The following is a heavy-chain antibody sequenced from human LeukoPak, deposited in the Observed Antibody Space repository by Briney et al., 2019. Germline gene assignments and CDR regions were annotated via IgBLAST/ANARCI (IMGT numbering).Heavy chain of an antibody. D-gene: IGHD2-2*01. J-gene: IGHJ4*02. CDR3: ASTERCSTTCPLDY. CDR2: INHSGST. CDR1: GGSFRGYY. Sequence: AEALSLTCAVYGGSFRGYYWSWIRQPPGKGLGWIGEINHSGSTNYNPSLKSRVTISLDTSMKKFSLKLNSVTAADTAVYYCASTERCSTTCPLDYWGQGTLVTVSS. V-gene: IGHV4-34*01.